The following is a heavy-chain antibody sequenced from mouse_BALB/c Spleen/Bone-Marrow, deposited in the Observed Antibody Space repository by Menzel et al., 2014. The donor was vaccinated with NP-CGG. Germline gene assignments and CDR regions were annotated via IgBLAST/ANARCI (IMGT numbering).Heavy chain of an antibody. V-gene: IGHV3-8*02. CDR1: GDSITSGY. CDR3: ARYPRNSFGSQWAAY. CDR2: ISYSGST. J-gene: IGHJ3*01. D-gene: IGHD1-1*01. Sequence: VMLEESGPSLVKPSPTLSLPSSVTGDSITSGYWTWIRKFPGTKLEYMGYISYSGSTYYNPSLKSRISIPRDTSKNQYYAQLNPGTTQDTAKYYCARYPRNSFGSQWAAYRGLGTLGTVSA.